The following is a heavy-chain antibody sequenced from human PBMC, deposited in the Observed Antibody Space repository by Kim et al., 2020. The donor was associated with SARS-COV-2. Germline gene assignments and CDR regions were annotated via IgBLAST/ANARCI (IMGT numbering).Heavy chain of an antibody. CDR2: IKQDGSEK. J-gene: IGHJ4*02. V-gene: IGHV3-7*03. CDR3: ARDEGCSSTSCSPGFDY. D-gene: IGHD2-2*01. CDR1: GFTFSSYW. Sequence: GGSLRLSCAASGFTFSSYWMSWVRQAPGKGLEWVANIKQDGSEKYYVDSVKGRFTISRDNAKNSLYLQMNSLRAEDTAVYYCARDEGCSSTSCSPGFDYWGQGTLVTVSS.